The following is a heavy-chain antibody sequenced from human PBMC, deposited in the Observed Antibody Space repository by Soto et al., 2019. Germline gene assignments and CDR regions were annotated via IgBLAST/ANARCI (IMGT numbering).Heavy chain of an antibody. V-gene: IGHV1-18*01. CDR2: ISAYNGNT. Sequence: ASVKVSCKASGYTFTSYGISWVRQAPGQGLEWMGWISAYNGNTKYAQKFQGRVTMTTDTSTSTAYMEVRSLRSDDTAVYYCASDAAAGLHAYWGQGTLVTVSS. CDR1: GYTFTSYG. D-gene: IGHD6-13*01. CDR3: ASDAAAGLHAY. J-gene: IGHJ4*02.